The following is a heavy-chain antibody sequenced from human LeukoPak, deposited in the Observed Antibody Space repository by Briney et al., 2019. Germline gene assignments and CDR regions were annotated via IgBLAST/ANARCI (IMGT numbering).Heavy chain of an antibody. CDR1: GFTFSSYA. V-gene: IGHV3-23*01. CDR2: ISGSGGST. J-gene: IGHJ4*02. Sequence: GGSLRLSCAASGFTFSSYAMSWVRQAPGKGLEWVSAISGSGGSTYYADSVKGRFTISRDNSKNTLYLQMNSLRAEDTAVYYYAKAQEQWLVVDWGQGTLVTVSS. D-gene: IGHD6-19*01. CDR3: AKAQEQWLVVD.